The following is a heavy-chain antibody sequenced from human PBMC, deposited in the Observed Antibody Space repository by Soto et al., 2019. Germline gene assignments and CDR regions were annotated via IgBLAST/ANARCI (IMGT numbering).Heavy chain of an antibody. CDR1: GFTVTSSG. J-gene: IGHJ6*02. D-gene: IGHD5-18*01. Sequence: GASVKVSCKASGFTVTSSGMQWVRQARGQRLEWIRWTVVGSGHTNYAQKFQERVTISRDMSTSTAYMELSSLTSEDTAVYYCAATTWMQASHYAMDVWGQGTTVTVSS. V-gene: IGHV1-58*02. CDR2: TVVGSGHT. CDR3: AATTWMQASHYAMDV.